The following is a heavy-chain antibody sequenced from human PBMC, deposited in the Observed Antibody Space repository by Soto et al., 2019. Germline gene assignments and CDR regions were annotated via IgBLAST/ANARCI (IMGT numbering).Heavy chain of an antibody. D-gene: IGHD6-13*01. CDR3: ARGLGSSWFFL. J-gene: IGHJ5*02. V-gene: IGHV3-48*01. CDR1: GFTFSNYA. CDR2: IGSTSSPI. Sequence: TGGSLRLSCAASGFTFSNYAMHWVRQAPGKGLGWISYIGSTSSPIKYADSVKGRFTISRDNAKGSLYLQMTSLRVEDTAVYYCARGLGSSWFFLWGQGVLVTVSS.